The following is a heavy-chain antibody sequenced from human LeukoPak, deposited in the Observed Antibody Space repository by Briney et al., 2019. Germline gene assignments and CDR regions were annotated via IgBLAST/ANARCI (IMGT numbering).Heavy chain of an antibody. CDR2: ISSNGGST. Sequence: PGGSLRLSCAASGFTFSSYAMHWVRQAPGKGLEYVSAISSNGGSTYYANSVKGRFTISRDNSKNTLYLQMNSLRAEDTAVYYCAKGSANSGYSPFHYWGQGALVTVSS. CDR1: GFTFSSYA. D-gene: IGHD3-22*01. CDR3: AKGSANSGYSPFHY. J-gene: IGHJ4*02. V-gene: IGHV3-64*01.